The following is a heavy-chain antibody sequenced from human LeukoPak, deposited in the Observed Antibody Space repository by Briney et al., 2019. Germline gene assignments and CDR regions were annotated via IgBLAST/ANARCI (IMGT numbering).Heavy chain of an antibody. CDR3: TIGPFCGVDSYAVDY. CDR2: IIPISTTA. J-gene: IGHJ4*02. V-gene: IGHV1-69*01. Sequence: GASVKVSCKASGGMFSTYAISWVRQAPGQGPEWMGGIIPISTTANYAQKFQGRVTITSDEFTRTAYMEVYSLKCEDTAVYYCTIGPFCGVDSYAVDYWGQGTLVTVSS. D-gene: IGHD2-21*02. CDR1: GGMFSTYA.